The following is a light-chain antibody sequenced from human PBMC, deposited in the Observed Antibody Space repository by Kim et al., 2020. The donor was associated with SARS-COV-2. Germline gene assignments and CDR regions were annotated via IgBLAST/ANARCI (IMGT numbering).Light chain of an antibody. Sequence: DIQMTQSPYSLSASVGDRVTITCRASQSISIYLNWYQQKAGKAPKLLIYFASSLQSGVPSRFSGSGSGTDFTLTISSLQPEDFATYYCQQSFNTPPTFGQGTKLEI. J-gene: IGKJ2*01. V-gene: IGKV1-39*01. CDR3: QQSFNTPPT. CDR1: QSISIY. CDR2: FAS.